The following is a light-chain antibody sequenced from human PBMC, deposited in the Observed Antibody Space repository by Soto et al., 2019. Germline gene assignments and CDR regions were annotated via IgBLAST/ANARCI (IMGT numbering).Light chain of an antibody. V-gene: IGKV1-39*01. CDR2: AAS. CDR3: QQTHSIPWT. CDR1: QTISR. J-gene: IGKJ1*01. Sequence: DIPITQSPSSLSASVGDTVTITCRASQTISRLNWYQQTPGKAPRLLIHAASSLQSGVPSRFSGSGSGTDFFRIISSLQPEDFATYYCQQTHSIPWTFGQGTKVEVK.